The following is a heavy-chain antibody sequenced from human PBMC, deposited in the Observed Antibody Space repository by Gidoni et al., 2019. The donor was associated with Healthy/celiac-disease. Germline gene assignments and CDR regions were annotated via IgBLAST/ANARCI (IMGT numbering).Heavy chain of an antibody. J-gene: IGHJ3*02. D-gene: IGHD7-27*01. CDR1: GFHFSSYA. V-gene: IGHV3-23*01. CDR2: ISGSGGST. Sequence: EVQLLESGGGLVQPGGSLRLSCAASGFHFSSYAMSWVRQAPGKGLEWVSAISGSGGSTYYADSVKGRFTISRDNSKNTLYLQMNSLRAEDTAVYYCAKGDLGYDAFDIWGQGTMVTVSS. CDR3: AKGDLGYDAFDI.